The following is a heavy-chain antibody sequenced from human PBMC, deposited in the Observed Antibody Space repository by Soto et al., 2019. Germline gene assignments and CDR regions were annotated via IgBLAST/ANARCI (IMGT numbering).Heavy chain of an antibody. Sequence: SETLSLTCTVSGGSISSYYWSWIRQPPGKGLEWIGYIYYSGSTNYNPSLKSRVTISVDTSKNQFSLKLSSVTAADTAVYYCARAHGYILTGYYSQYGFEYWGQGTLVTVSS. CDR1: GGSISSYY. J-gene: IGHJ4*02. CDR3: ARAHGYILTGYYSQYGFEY. V-gene: IGHV4-59*01. CDR2: IYYSGST. D-gene: IGHD3-9*01.